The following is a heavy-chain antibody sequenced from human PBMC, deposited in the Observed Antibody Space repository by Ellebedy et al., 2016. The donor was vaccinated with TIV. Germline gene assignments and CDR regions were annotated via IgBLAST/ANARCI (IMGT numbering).Heavy chain of an antibody. CDR3: ARGGAGFDSMKRELSFDS. D-gene: IGHD1-26*01. Sequence: GGSLRLSXAASGFTVSSNYMSWVRQAPGKGLEWVSVIYSGGGTSYAESVKGRFTISRDNSKNTIYLQMNSLRDEDTAVYYCARGGAGFDSMKRELSFDSWGQGTLVTVSS. CDR2: IYSGGGT. CDR1: GFTVSSNY. J-gene: IGHJ4*02. V-gene: IGHV3-53*01.